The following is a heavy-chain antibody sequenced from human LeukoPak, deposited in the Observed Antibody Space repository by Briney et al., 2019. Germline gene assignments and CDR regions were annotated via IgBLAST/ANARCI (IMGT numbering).Heavy chain of an antibody. Sequence: ASVKVSCKASGYTFTGYYMHWVRQAPGQGLEWMGWINPNSGGTNYAQKFQGRVTMTRDTSISTAYMELRSLRSDDTAVYYCARDLDYGDYVYYYYMDVWGKGTTVTVSS. CDR1: GYTFTGYY. D-gene: IGHD4-17*01. CDR3: ARDLDYGDYVYYYYMDV. J-gene: IGHJ6*03. V-gene: IGHV1-2*02. CDR2: INPNSGGT.